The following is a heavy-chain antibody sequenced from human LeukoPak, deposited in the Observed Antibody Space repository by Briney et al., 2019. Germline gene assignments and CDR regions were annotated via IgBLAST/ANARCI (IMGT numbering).Heavy chain of an antibody. J-gene: IGHJ4*02. CDR2: ISSSGSTI. CDR3: ARGADYAELNSIDY. Sequence: GGSLRLSCAASGFTFSDYYMSWIRQAPGKGLEWVSYISSSGSTIYYADSVKGRFTISRDNAKNSPYLQMNSLRAEDTAVYYCARGADYAELNSIDYWGQGTLVTVSS. V-gene: IGHV3-11*01. D-gene: IGHD4/OR15-4a*01. CDR1: GFTFSDYY.